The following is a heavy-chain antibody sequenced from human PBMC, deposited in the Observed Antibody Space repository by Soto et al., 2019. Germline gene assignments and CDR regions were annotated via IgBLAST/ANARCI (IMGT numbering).Heavy chain of an antibody. CDR3: ARDPSPLYYGMDV. V-gene: IGHV3-30-3*01. CDR1: GFTFSSYA. Sequence: PGGSLRLSCAASGFTFSSYAMHWVRQAPGKGLEWVAVISYDGSNKYYADSVKGRFTISRDNSKNTLYLQMNSLRAEDTAVYYCARDPSPLYYGMDVWGQGTTVTVSS. J-gene: IGHJ6*02. CDR2: ISYDGSNK.